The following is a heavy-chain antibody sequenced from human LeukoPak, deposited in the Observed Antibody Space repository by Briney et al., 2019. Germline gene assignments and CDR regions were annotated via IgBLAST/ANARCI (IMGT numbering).Heavy chain of an antibody. CDR2: ISWNSGSI. Sequence: GGSLRLSCAAYGFTFDDYAMHWVRQAPGKGLEWVSGISWNSGSIGYADSVKGRFTISRDNAKNSLYLQMNSLRAEDTASYYCAKDIFTMVRGVVDYWGQGTLVTVSS. J-gene: IGHJ4*02. D-gene: IGHD3-10*01. CDR3: AKDIFTMVRGVVDY. CDR1: GFTFDDYA. V-gene: IGHV3-9*01.